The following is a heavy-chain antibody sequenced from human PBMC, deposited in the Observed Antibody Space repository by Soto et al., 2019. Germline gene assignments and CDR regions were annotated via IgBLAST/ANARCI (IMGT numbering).Heavy chain of an antibody. CDR1: GGSISSSSYY. V-gene: IGHV4-39*01. CDR2: IYYSGST. D-gene: IGHD6-13*01. CDR3: ASYSSSWNFDY. Sequence: SETLSLTCTVSGGSISSSSYYWGWIRQPPGKGLEWIGSIYYSGSTYYNPSLESRVTISVDTSKNQFSLKLSSVTAADTAVYYCASYSSSWNFDYWGQGTLVTVSS. J-gene: IGHJ4*02.